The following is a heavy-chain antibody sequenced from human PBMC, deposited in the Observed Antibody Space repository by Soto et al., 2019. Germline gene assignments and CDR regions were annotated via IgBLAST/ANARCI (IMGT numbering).Heavy chain of an antibody. V-gene: IGHV3-30-3*01. Sequence: QVQLVESGGGVVQPGRSLRLSCAASGFTFSSYAMHWVRQAPGKGLEWVAVISYDGSNKYYADSVKGRFTISRDNSKNSLYLQMNSLRAEDAAVYYCARGAEEAGDYYYGMGVWGQGNTVTVSS. CDR1: GFTFSSYA. J-gene: IGHJ6*02. D-gene: IGHD3-10*01. CDR2: ISYDGSNK. CDR3: ARGAEEAGDYYYGMGV.